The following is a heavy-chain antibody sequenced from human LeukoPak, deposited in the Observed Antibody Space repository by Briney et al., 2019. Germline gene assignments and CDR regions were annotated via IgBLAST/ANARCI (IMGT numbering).Heavy chain of an antibody. CDR1: GYTFTSYY. CDR3: ARDRVGSSSGYYTY. Sequence: ASVKVSCKASGYTFTSYYMHWVRQAPGQGLEWMGWISAYNGNTNYAQKLQGRVTMTTDTSTSTAYMELRSLRSDDTAVYYCARDRVGSSSGYYTYWGQGTLVTVSS. D-gene: IGHD3-22*01. V-gene: IGHV1-18*04. J-gene: IGHJ4*02. CDR2: ISAYNGNT.